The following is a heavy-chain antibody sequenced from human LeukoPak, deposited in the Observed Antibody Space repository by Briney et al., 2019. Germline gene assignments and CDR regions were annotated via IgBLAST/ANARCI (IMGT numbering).Heavy chain of an antibody. V-gene: IGHV3-30-3*01. D-gene: IGHD3-10*01. CDR3: ARGPGYGSGSYYFDY. Sequence: GGSLRLSCAASGFTFSSYAMHRVRQAPGKGLEWVAVISYDGSNKYYADSVKGRFTISRDNSKNTLYLQMNSLRAEDTAVYYCARGPGYGSGSYYFDYWGQGTLVTVSS. CDR1: GFTFSSYA. CDR2: ISYDGSNK. J-gene: IGHJ4*02.